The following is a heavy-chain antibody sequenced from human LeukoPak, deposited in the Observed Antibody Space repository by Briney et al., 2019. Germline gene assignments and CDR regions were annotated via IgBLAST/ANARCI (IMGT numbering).Heavy chain of an antibody. D-gene: IGHD1-26*01. V-gene: IGHV3-30-3*01. CDR2: ISYDGSNK. Sequence: GGSLRLSCAASGFTFSSYAMHWVRQAPGKGLEWVAVISYDGSNKYYADSVKGRFTISRDNSKNTLYLQMNSLRAEDTAVYYCASRPASETYFAVFDYWGQGTLVTVSS. CDR1: GFTFSSYA. J-gene: IGHJ4*02. CDR3: ASRPASETYFAVFDY.